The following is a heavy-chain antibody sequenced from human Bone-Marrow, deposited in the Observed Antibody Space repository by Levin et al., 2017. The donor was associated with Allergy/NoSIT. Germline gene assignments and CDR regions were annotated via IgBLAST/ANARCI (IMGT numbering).Heavy chain of an antibody. CDR3: AKDMMWELVGGGGFDV. D-gene: IGHD4-23*01. V-gene: IGHV3-9*01. Sequence: SLKISCKVSGFKFGDFAMHWVRQAPGRGLEWVSGISWDAFRTSYADSVKGRFTISRDNANNSLFLEMKSLRPEDTAVYYCAKDMMWELVGGGGFDVWGQGTTVTVSA. J-gene: IGHJ3*01. CDR2: ISWDAFRT. CDR1: GFKFGDFA.